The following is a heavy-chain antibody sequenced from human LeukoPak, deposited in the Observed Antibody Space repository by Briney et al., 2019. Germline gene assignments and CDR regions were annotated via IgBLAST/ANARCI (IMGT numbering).Heavy chain of an antibody. D-gene: IGHD2-15*01. CDR2: IYYSGSP. J-gene: IGHJ5*02. Sequence: PSETLSLTCTVSGGSISSYYWSWIRQPPGKGLEWIGYIYYSGSPYYNPSLKSRVTISVDTSMNQFSLKLSFVTPADTAVYYCARALGYCSGGSCTRGYNWFDPWGQGTLVTVPS. V-gene: IGHV4-59*08. CDR3: ARALGYCSGGSCTRGYNWFDP. CDR1: GGSISSYY.